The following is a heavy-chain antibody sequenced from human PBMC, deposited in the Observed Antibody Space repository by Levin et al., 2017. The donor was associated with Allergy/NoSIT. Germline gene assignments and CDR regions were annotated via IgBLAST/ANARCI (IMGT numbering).Heavy chain of an antibody. D-gene: IGHD3-10*01. CDR1: GFTFSDYY. CDR2: IGGSTSST. CDR3: ARGERSGGGY. Sequence: PGGSLRLSCAASGFTFSDYYMSWIRQAPGKGLEWVAYIGGSTSSTNYADSVRGRFTISRDNTKNSLYLQMNSLRVEDTAVYYCARGERSGGGYWGQGTLVSVSS. V-gene: IGHV3-11*05. J-gene: IGHJ4*02.